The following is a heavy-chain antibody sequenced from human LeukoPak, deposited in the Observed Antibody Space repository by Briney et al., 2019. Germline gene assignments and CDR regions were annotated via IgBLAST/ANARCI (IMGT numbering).Heavy chain of an antibody. V-gene: IGHV3-30-3*01. J-gene: IGHJ4*02. CDR3: ALYDSSGYGSFDY. CDR2: ISYDGSNK. D-gene: IGHD3-22*01. Sequence: PGGSLRLSCAASGFTFSSYAMHWVRQAPGKGLEWAAVISYDGSNKYYADSVKGRFTISRDNSKNTLYLQMNSLRAEDTAVYYRALYDSSGYGSFDYWGQGTLVTVSS. CDR1: GFTFSSYA.